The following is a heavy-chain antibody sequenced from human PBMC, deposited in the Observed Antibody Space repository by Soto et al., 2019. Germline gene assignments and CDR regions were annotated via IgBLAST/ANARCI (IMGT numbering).Heavy chain of an antibody. Sequence: QPGGSLRLSCAASGFTFTNYDMHWVRQAPGKGLEWMALILHDGSAEYYADSVKGRFTISRDNSKNTLYLQMNSLRAEDTAAYYCARSRDGYSFYFYYGMDGWGQGTTVTVSS. J-gene: IGHJ6*02. V-gene: IGHV3-30*03. CDR3: ARSRDGYSFYFYYGMDG. CDR2: ILHDGSAE. D-gene: IGHD4-4*01. CDR1: GFTFTNYD.